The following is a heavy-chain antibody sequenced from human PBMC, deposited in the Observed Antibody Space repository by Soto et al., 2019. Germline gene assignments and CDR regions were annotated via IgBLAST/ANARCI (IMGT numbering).Heavy chain of an antibody. J-gene: IGHJ4*02. Sequence: ASVKVSCKASGGTFSSYAISWVRQAPGQGLEWMGGIIPIFGTANYAQKFQGRVTITADESTSTAYMELSSLRSEDTAVYYCASLAQVGATTVDYWGQGTLVTVSS. CDR2: IIPIFGTA. CDR1: GGTFSSYA. D-gene: IGHD1-26*01. V-gene: IGHV1-69*13. CDR3: ASLAQVGATTVDY.